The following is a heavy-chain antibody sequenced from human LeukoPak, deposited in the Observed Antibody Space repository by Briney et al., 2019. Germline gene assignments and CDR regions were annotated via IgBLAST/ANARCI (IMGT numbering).Heavy chain of an antibody. J-gene: IGHJ4*02. CDR1: GYXFTANY. D-gene: IGHD2-2*01. Sequence: ASVKVSCRASGYXFTANYMHWVRQAPGQGLEWMVWINPRSGGTNYGEKFRGRVTMTRDTSITTAYMELSSLRFDDTAVYYCARGSGTSWFDYWGQGTLVTVSS. V-gene: IGHV1-2*02. CDR3: ARGSGTSWFDY. CDR2: INPRSGGT.